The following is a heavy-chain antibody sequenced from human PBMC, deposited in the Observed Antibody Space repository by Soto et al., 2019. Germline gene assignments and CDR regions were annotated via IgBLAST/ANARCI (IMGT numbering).Heavy chain of an antibody. CDR2: IYWDGDE. CDR3: AHGSCTSADCYPNPYLDY. J-gene: IGHJ4*02. V-gene: IGHV2-5*02. Sequence: QITLKESGPTLVKPTQTLTLTCTFSGFSLSTSAEGGGWIRQPPGKALEWLALIYWDGDERYSPSLKSRLTITKDTSKNQVVLTMTNMDPADTATYSCAHGSCTSADCYPNPYLDYWGQGLLVTVSS. D-gene: IGHD2-2*01. CDR1: GFSLSTSAEG.